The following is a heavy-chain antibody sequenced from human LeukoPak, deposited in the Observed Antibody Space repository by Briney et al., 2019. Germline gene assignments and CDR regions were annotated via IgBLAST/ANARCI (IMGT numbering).Heavy chain of an antibody. D-gene: IGHD3-10*01. CDR2: INHSGST. CDR1: GASFSGYY. J-gene: IGHJ3*02. CDR3: ALPSGPYAFDI. Sequence: PSETLSLTCAVYGASFSGYYWSWIRQPPGKGLEWIGEINHSGSTNYNPSLKSRVTISVDKSKNQFSLKLSSVTAADTAVYYCALPSGPYAFDIWGQGTMVTVSS. V-gene: IGHV4-34*01.